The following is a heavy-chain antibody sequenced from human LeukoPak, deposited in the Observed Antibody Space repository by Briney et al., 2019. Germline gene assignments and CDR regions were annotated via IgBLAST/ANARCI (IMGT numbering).Heavy chain of an antibody. CDR3: AYSRCEWLPYFEY. V-gene: IGHV3-30-3*01. J-gene: IGHJ4*02. Sequence: GGSLRLSCAASRLTFSSYAMHWVRQPPGKGLEWVAVIPYDGNSKYYADSVRGRFTISRDNSKNTLYLHMNSLRPEDTAVYYFAYSRCEWLPYFEYGGQGPRVSVSS. D-gene: IGHD3-3*01. CDR2: IPYDGNSK. CDR1: RLTFSSYA.